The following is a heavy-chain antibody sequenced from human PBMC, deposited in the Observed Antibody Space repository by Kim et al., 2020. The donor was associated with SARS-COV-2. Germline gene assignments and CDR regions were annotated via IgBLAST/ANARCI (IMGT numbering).Heavy chain of an antibody. D-gene: IGHD4-17*01. Sequence: GGSLRLSCAASGFTVKNFYMTWVRQAPGKGLECVSILYTAGGRYYADSVRGRFTVSKDNYKNTLYLQMNSLRAEDTAVYYCARNDDYGGNSYQRIGMDVWGQGTTVTVSS. CDR3: ARNDDYGGNSYQRIGMDV. J-gene: IGHJ6*02. V-gene: IGHV3-53*01. CDR2: LYTAGGR. CDR1: GFTVKNFY.